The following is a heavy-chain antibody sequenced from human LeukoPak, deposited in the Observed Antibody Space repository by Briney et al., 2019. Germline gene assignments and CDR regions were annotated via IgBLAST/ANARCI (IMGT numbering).Heavy chain of an antibody. CDR3: AKTGSGYYYFDY. J-gene: IGHJ4*02. Sequence: GGSLRLSCAASGFTFSSYWMSWVRQAPGKGPEWVANIKQDGNDKYYVDSVKGRFTISRDNSKNTLYLQMNSLRAEDTAVYYCAKTGSGYYYFDYWGQGTLVTVSS. CDR1: GFTFSSYW. D-gene: IGHD5-12*01. V-gene: IGHV3-7*03. CDR2: IKQDGNDK.